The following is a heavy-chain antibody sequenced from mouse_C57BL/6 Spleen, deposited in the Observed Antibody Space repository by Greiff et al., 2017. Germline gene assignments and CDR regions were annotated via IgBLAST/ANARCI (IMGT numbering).Heavy chain of an antibody. CDR2: IYPRSGNT. D-gene: IGHD1-1*01. CDR3: AYYGSGYWYFDV. CDR1: GYTFTSYG. V-gene: IGHV1-81*01. Sequence: VQLQQSGAELARPGASVKLSCKASGYTFTSYGISWVKQRTGQGLEWIGEIYPRSGNTYYNEKFKGKATLTADKSSSTAYMELRSLTSEDSAVYFCAYYGSGYWYFDVWCTGTTVTVSS. J-gene: IGHJ1*03.